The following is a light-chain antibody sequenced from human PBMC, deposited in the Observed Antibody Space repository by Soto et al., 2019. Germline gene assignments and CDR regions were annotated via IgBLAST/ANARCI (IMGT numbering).Light chain of an antibody. CDR1: QSVSSN. CDR3: QQYNNWPPWT. Sequence: EIVLMQSPATLSVSPGERANLSCRASQSVSSNLAWYQQTPGQAPRLLIYGASTRATGIPARFSGSGSGTEFTLTISSLQSEDFAVYYCQQYNNWPPWTFGQGTKVDIK. J-gene: IGKJ1*01. CDR2: GAS. V-gene: IGKV3-15*01.